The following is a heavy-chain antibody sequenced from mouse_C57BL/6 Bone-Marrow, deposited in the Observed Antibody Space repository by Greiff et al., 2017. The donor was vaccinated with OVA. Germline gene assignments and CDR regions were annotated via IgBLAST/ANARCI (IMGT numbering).Heavy chain of an antibody. CDR1: GYTFTSYW. Sequence: VQLQQSGAELVKPGASVKMSCTASGYTFTSYWITWVKQRPGQGLEWIGDIYPGSGSTNYNEKFKSKATLTADTSSSTAYMQLSSLTSEDSAVYYCARWDYGSSYRYFDYWGQGTTLTVSS. D-gene: IGHD1-1*01. V-gene: IGHV1-55*01. J-gene: IGHJ2*01. CDR3: ARWDYGSSYRYFDY. CDR2: IYPGSGST.